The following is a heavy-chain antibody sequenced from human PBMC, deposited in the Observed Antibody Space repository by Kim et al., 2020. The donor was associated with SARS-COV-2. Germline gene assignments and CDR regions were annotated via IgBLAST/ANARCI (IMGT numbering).Heavy chain of an antibody. V-gene: IGHV4-59*08. CDR2: VHYSGSA. D-gene: IGHD3-16*01. CDR3: ARAVNYASFIGRFFFDY. CDR1: GGSISGFY. J-gene: IGHJ4*01. Sequence: SETLSLTCTVSGGSISGFYWNWIRQPPGKGLEWIGYVHYSGSANYNPSLKSRVTISSDTSTSQFSLRLTSVTAADTAVYYCARAVNYASFIGRFFFDYWG.